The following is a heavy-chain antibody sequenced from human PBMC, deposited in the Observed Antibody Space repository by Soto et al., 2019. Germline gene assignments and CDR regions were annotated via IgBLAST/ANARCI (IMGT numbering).Heavy chain of an antibody. CDR2: IYPGDSDT. CDR1: GYSFTSYW. CDR3: ARHCERSTSCYVGLDY. Sequence: GESLKISCKGSGYSFTSYWIGWVRQMPGKGLEWMGIIYPGDSDTRYSPSFQGQVTISADKSISTAYLQWSSLKASDTAMYYCARHCERSTSCYVGLDYWGQGTLVTVSS. V-gene: IGHV5-51*01. J-gene: IGHJ4*02. D-gene: IGHD2-2*01.